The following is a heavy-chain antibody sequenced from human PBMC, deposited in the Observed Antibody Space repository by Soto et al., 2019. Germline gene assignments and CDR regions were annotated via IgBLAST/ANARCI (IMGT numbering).Heavy chain of an antibody. D-gene: IGHD1-26*01. CDR3: AKDLRPDGRYDLDY. Sequence: EVQLLESGGGLAQAGGSLRLSCTASGFNFRIYAMNWVRQAPGKGLEWVSVMIGDGTSWDYADSVRGRFTISRDNSKNTLYLQMNSLRAEDTAVYYCAKDLRPDGRYDLDYWGQGTLVTVPS. CDR1: GFNFRIYA. CDR2: MIGDGTSW. V-gene: IGHV3-23*01. J-gene: IGHJ4*02.